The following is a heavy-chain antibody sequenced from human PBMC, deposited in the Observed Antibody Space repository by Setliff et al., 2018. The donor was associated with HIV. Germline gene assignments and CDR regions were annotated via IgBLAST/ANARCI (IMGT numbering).Heavy chain of an antibody. Sequence: GASVKVSCKASGYSFTGHSVHWLRQAPGLGPEWLAVINTRKGDAIVARNFQGRVTLAGDTSTNTVYMELISLTSEDTAVYYCARDRVFGGTFPVYCFDTWGQGTRVTVAS. J-gene: IGHJ4*02. CDR2: INTRKGDA. CDR3: ARDRVFGGTFPVYCFDT. CDR1: GYSFTGHS. D-gene: IGHD3-16*01. V-gene: IGHV1-46*01.